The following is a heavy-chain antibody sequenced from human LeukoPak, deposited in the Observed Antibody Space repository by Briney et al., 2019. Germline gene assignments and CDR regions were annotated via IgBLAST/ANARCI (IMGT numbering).Heavy chain of an antibody. CDR3: ARDGGLVGPAAAGYYFDY. D-gene: IGHD6-13*01. J-gene: IGHJ4*02. CDR2: INHSGST. Sequence: SETLSLTCAVYGGSFSGYYWSWIRQPPGKGLEWIGEINHSGSTNYNPSLKSRVTISVDTSKNQFSLKLSPVTAADTAVYYCARDGGLVGPAAAGYYFDYWGQGTLVTVSS. CDR1: GGSFSGYY. V-gene: IGHV4-34*01.